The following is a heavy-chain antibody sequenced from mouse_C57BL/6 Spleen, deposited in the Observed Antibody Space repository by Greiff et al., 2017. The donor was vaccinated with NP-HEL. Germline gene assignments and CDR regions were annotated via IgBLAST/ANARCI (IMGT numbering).Heavy chain of an antibody. V-gene: IGHV1-82*01. CDR1: GYAFSSSW. D-gene: IGHD4-1*01. CDR3: ARSNWDSYAMDY. J-gene: IGHJ4*01. CDR2: IYPGDGDT. Sequence: VQLQQSGPELVKPGASVKISCKASGYAFSSSWMNWVKQRPGKGLEWIGRIYPGDGDTNYNGKFKGKATLTADKSSSTAYMQLSSLTSEDSAVYFCARSNWDSYAMDYWGQGTSVTVSS.